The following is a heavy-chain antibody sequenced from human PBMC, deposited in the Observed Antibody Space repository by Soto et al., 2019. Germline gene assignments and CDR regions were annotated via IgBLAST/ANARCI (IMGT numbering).Heavy chain of an antibody. J-gene: IGHJ4*02. CDR3: ATWRTYSGSYCFDY. V-gene: IGHV1-69*06. CDR1: GGTFKTYT. Sequence: QVQLVQSGAELKKPGSSVNVSCAASGGTFKTYTINWVRQAPGQGLEWIGQIIPMYDSANYAQRFQGRVTISADNSTNIAYMELSSLRSEDTALYYCATWRTYSGSYCFDYWGQGTLVSGSS. CDR2: IIPMYDSA. D-gene: IGHD1-26*01.